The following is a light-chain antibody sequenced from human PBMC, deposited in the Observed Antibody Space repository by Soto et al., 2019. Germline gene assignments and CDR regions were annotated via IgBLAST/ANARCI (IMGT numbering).Light chain of an antibody. CDR3: QQYNDWHRCT. J-gene: IGKJ2*02. CDR1: QSVRSK. V-gene: IGKV3-15*01. Sequence: EILMTQSPATLSVSPGERATLSCGASQSVRSKLAWYQQKPGQAPRLLIFGATTRATGMPARFSGSGSGTEFTLTISSLKSEDFAVYYCQQYNDWHRCTFGQGTKVDIK. CDR2: GAT.